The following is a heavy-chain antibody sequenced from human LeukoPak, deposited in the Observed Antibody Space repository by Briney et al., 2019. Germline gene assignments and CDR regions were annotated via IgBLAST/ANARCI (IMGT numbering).Heavy chain of an antibody. J-gene: IGHJ5*02. D-gene: IGHD1-1*01. V-gene: IGHV3-23*01. CDR2: ISGSGGST. CDR3: ANSFAAGTTGNWFDP. Sequence: PGGSLRLSCAASGFTFSSYAMSWVRQAPGKGLEWVSAISGSGGSTYYADSVKGRFTISRDNSKNTLYLQMNSLRAEDMAVYYCANSFAAGTTGNWFDPWGQGTLVTVSS. CDR1: GFTFSSYA.